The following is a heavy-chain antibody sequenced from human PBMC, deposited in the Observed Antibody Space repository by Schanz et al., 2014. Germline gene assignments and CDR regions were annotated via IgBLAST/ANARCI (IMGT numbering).Heavy chain of an antibody. D-gene: IGHD7-27*01. CDR3: ARENLNWEAFDI. J-gene: IGHJ3*02. CDR2: ISRDGTTS. V-gene: IGHV3-11*01. CDR1: GFIFNDYY. Sequence: QVQLVESGGGLVKPGGSLRLSCAASGFIFNDYYMNWIRQDPGKGLEWLSYISRDGTTSYYAESVKGRFSISRDNAKNSLYLEMTSLRGEDTAVYYCARENLNWEAFDIWGQGTVVTVA.